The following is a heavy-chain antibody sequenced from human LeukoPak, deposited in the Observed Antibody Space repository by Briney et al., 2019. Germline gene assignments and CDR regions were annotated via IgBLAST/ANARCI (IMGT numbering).Heavy chain of an antibody. V-gene: IGHV3-53*01. J-gene: IGHJ5*02. CDR1: GFTVSSNY. CDR2: IYSGGNI. CDR3: AGGIAAAGTHFAH. Sequence: GGSLRLSCAASGFTVSSNYVSWVRQAPGKGLEWVSVIYSGGNIYYADSVKGRFSICRYTSKNTVDLQMNSLSGEDTALYYCAGGIAAAGTHFAHWGQGTLVTVSS. D-gene: IGHD6-13*01.